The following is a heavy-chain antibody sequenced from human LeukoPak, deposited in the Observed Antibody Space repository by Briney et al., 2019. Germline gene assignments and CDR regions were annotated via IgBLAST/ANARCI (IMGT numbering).Heavy chain of an antibody. CDR3: ARSLMATISGYYFDY. J-gene: IGHJ4*02. CDR1: GFTFGDYV. D-gene: IGHD5-24*01. CDR2: ISSSGSTI. V-gene: IGHV3-11*04. Sequence: GGSLRLSCTASGFTFGDYVMSWIRQAPGKGLEWVSYISSSGSTIYYADSVKGRFTISRDNAKNSLYLQMNSLRAEDTAVYYCARSLMATISGYYFDYWGQGTLVTVSS.